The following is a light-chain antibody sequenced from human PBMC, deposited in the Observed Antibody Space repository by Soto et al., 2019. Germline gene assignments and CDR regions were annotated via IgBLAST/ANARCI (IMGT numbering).Light chain of an antibody. V-gene: IGKV3-11*01. CDR1: QSGSRY. CDR3: QQRFSWPLT. CDR2: DTY. Sequence: EIGLTKSPATLSFSPGERATLSCTASQSGSRYLALYQQKPGQAPRLLIHDTYTRATGVPDTLRGSGSGTEFTLTISSLEPEDSAMYYCQQRFSWPLTFGGGT. J-gene: IGKJ4*01.